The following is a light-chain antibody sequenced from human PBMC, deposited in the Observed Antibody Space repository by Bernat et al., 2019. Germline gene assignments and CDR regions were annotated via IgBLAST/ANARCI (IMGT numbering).Light chain of an antibody. J-gene: IGKJ2*01. V-gene: IGKV3-15*01. CDR2: GAS. CDR3: QQYNNWPLYT. CDR1: QSVSSN. Sequence: EIVMTQSPATLSVSPGERATLSCRASQSVSSNLAWYQQKPGQAPRLLIYGASTRATGIPARFSGSGSGTEFTLTISSLQSEDFAVSYGQQYNNWPLYTFGQGTKLEIK.